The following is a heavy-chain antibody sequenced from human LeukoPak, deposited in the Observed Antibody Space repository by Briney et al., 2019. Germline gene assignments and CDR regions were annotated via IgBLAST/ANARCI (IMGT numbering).Heavy chain of an antibody. CDR3: ARRTYNDWFDP. V-gene: IGHV3-7*01. D-gene: IGHD1-14*01. Sequence: RGTLRLSCAASGFTPSTFWMTWVPQAPGTGLEGVANIKQDGSEKYYVDSVKGRFTISRDNAKNSLYLQMNSLRAEDTAVYYCARRTYNDWFDPWGQGTLVTVSS. CDR2: IKQDGSEK. J-gene: IGHJ5*02. CDR1: GFTPSTFW.